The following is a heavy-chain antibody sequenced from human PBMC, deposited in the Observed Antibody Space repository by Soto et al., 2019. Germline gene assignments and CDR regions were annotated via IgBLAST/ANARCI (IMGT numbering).Heavy chain of an antibody. CDR2: ISTYTGDT. V-gene: IGHV1-18*01. CDR3: ARGIEASGAWHYGMDV. CDR1: GYTFTMYS. D-gene: IGHD6-13*01. Sequence: ASVKVSCKASGYTFTMYSISWVRQAPGQGLEWLGWISTYTGDTQYAQKFQGRVTVTTDTSTTTAYMEMRSLRHDDTAVYYCARGIEASGAWHYGMDVWGQGTKVTV. J-gene: IGHJ6*02.